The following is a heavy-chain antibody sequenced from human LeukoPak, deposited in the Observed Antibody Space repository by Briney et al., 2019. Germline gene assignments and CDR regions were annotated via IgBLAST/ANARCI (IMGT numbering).Heavy chain of an antibody. CDR2: IRYDGSNK. CDR3: AKGGIAAAGTIDY. V-gene: IGHV3-30*02. D-gene: IGHD6-13*01. Sequence: GGSLRLSCAASGFTFSSYGMHWVRQAPGKGLEWVAFIRYDGSNKYYADSVKGRFTISRDNSKNTLYLQMNSLRAEDTAVYYCAKGGIAAAGTIDYWGQGTLVTVSS. CDR1: GFTFSSYG. J-gene: IGHJ4*02.